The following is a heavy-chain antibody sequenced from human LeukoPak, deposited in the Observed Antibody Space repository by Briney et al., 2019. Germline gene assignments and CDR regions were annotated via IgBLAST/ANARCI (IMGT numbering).Heavy chain of an antibody. V-gene: IGHV3-7*01. J-gene: IGHJ6*02. D-gene: IGHD3-16*01. CDR1: GFTFASYS. Sequence: PGGSLRLSCVASGFTFASYSMTWVRQAPGKGLEWVANIKQDGREKYYVDSVKGRFAISRDNAKNSMSLEMNSLRAEDTAVYYCARDTMMITYYYGMDVWGQGTTVTVSS. CDR3: ARDTMMITYYYGMDV. CDR2: IKQDGREK.